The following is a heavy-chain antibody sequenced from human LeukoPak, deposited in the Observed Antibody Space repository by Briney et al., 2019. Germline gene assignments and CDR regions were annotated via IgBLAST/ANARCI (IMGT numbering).Heavy chain of an antibody. Sequence: GGSLRLSCAVSGLIVSSNYMSWARQAPGKGLEWVSVIYSGGSTYYADSVKGRFTISRDNSKNTLYLQMNSLRAEDTAVYYCARVWANSGNFYGEDYWGQGTLVTVSS. CDR2: IYSGGST. J-gene: IGHJ4*02. CDR1: GLIVSSNY. D-gene: IGHD1-26*01. V-gene: IGHV3-53*01. CDR3: ARVWANSGNFYGEDY.